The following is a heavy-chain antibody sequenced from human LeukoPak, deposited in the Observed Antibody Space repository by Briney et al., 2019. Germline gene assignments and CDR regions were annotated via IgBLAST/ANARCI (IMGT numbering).Heavy chain of an antibody. Sequence: GGSLRLSCAASGFTFSGSAMHWVRQASGKGLEWVGRIRSKANGYATTYAAAVKGRFTISRDDSKNTAYLQMNSLKIEDTAVYYCAREPGTAAGPNTRYYYYYGMDVWGQGTTATVSS. CDR2: IRSKANGYAT. V-gene: IGHV3-73*01. J-gene: IGHJ6*02. CDR3: AREPGTAAGPNTRYYYYYGMDV. CDR1: GFTFSGSA. D-gene: IGHD6-13*01.